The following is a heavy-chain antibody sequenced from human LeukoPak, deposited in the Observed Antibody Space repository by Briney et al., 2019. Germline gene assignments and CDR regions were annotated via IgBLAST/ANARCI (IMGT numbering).Heavy chain of an antibody. CDR2: IYISGST. CDR3: ARTWQWLPFDY. Sequence: SETMSLTCTVSGGTISSYYWSWIRQPAGKGLEWIGRIYISGSTNYNPSLKSRVTMSVDTSKNQFSLKLSSVTAADTAVYYCARTWQWLPFDYWGQGTLVTVSS. D-gene: IGHD6-19*01. CDR1: GGTISSYY. J-gene: IGHJ4*02. V-gene: IGHV4-4*07.